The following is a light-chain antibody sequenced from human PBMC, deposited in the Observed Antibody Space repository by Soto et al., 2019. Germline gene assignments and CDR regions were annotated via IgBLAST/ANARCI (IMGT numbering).Light chain of an antibody. V-gene: IGLV2-14*01. CDR1: SSDIGAYDY. J-gene: IGLJ1*01. CDR2: EAN. Sequence: QSAVTHPASLSGAPGQSITISCTGTSSDIGAYDYVSWFQQHPGKAPKLMISEANNRPSGVSNRFSGSKSGNTAYLTIIGVQVQDAVEYSCYSSITTSAHDLGTWPKVTVL. CDR3: YSSITTSAHD.